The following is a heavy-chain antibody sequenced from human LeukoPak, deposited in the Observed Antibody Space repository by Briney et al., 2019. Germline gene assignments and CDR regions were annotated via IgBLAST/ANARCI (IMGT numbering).Heavy chain of an antibody. D-gene: IGHD3-10*02. CDR3: AELGITMIGGV. CDR1: GARFTSSG. J-gene: IGHJ6*04. V-gene: IGHV3-30*02. Sequence: PGGSLRLSCAASGARFTSSGMHWVRQAPGKGLEWVAFIRYHGSNKEYADSVKGRFTISRDNSKNTLSLQMNSLRAEDTAVYYCAELGITMIGGVWGKGTTVTISS. CDR2: IRYHGSNK.